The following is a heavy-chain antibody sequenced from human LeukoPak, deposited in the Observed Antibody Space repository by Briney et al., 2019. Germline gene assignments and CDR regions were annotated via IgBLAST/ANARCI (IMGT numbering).Heavy chain of an antibody. CDR2: IYHSGST. Sequence: SGTLSLTCAVSGGSISSSNWWSWVRQPPGKGLEWIGEIYHSGSTNYNPSLKSRVTMSVDTSKNQFSLKLSSVTAADTAVYYCARGITIFGVAQSWFDPWGQGTLVTVSS. CDR1: GGSISSSNW. D-gene: IGHD3-3*01. J-gene: IGHJ5*02. CDR3: ARGITIFGVAQSWFDP. V-gene: IGHV4-4*02.